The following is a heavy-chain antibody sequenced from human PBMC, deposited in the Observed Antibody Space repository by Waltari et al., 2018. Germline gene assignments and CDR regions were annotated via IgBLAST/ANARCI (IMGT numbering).Heavy chain of an antibody. CDR3: AKWVYGSGSYYPDY. D-gene: IGHD3-10*01. CDR2: INPNSGGT. V-gene: IGHV1-2*02. CDR1: GYTFTGYY. Sequence: QVQLVQSGAEVKKPGASVKASGKASGYTFTGYYMHWVRQAPGQGLEWMGWINPNSGGTNYAQKFQGRVTMTRDTSISTAYMELSRLRSDDTAVYYCAKWVYGSGSYYPDYWGQGTLVTVSS. J-gene: IGHJ4*02.